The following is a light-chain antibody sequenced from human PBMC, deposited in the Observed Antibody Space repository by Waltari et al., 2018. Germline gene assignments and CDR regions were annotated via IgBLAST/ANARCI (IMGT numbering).Light chain of an antibody. CDR1: SSNIGAGYD. V-gene: IGLV1-40*01. CDR3: QSYDSSLSVV. CDR2: GNR. Sequence: QSVLTQPPSVSGAPGQRVTISCTGSSSNIGAGYDVHWYQQLPGTAPKLLFYGNRNRPSGFPYRFSGSKSGTSASLAITGLQAEDEADYYCQSYDSSLSVVFGGGTKLTVL. J-gene: IGLJ2*01.